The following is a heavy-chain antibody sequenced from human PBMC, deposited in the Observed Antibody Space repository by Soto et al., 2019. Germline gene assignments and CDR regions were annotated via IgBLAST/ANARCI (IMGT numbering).Heavy chain of an antibody. J-gene: IGHJ4*02. CDR2: IIPIFGTA. CDR3: ARAVAYCGGDCYPY. D-gene: IGHD2-21*02. V-gene: IGHV1-69*12. Sequence: QVQLVQSGAEVKKPGSSVNVSCKASGGTFSSYAISWVRQAPGQGLEWMGGIIPIFGTANYAQKFQGRVTITADESTSTDYMELSSLRSEDTAVYYCARAVAYCGGDCYPYWGQGTLVTVSS. CDR1: GGTFSSYA.